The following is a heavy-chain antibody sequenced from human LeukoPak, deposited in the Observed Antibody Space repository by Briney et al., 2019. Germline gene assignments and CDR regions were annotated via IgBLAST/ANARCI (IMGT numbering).Heavy chain of an antibody. D-gene: IGHD6-19*01. Sequence: GGSLRLSCAASGFIFDDYGMSWVRQAPGEGLVWVSRINSDGSSTTYADSVKGRFTISRDNAKNTLYLQMNSLRAEDTAVYYCARDPSSSGGGDYWGQGTLVTVSS. CDR2: INSDGSST. V-gene: IGHV3-74*01. CDR3: ARDPSSSGGGDY. CDR1: GFIFDDYG. J-gene: IGHJ4*02.